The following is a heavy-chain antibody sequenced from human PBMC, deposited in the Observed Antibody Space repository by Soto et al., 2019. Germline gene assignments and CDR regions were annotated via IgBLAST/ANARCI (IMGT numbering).Heavy chain of an antibody. Sequence: GESLKISCKGSGYSFTSYWISWVRQMPGKGLEWMGRIDPIDSYTNYSPSFEGHVTISAHKSISTAYLQWSSLKASDTAMYYCARSGDSSGYYGLYYWGQGTLVTVSS. CDR2: IDPIDSYT. CDR1: GYSFTSYW. D-gene: IGHD3-22*01. V-gene: IGHV5-10-1*01. J-gene: IGHJ4*02. CDR3: ARSGDSSGYYGLYY.